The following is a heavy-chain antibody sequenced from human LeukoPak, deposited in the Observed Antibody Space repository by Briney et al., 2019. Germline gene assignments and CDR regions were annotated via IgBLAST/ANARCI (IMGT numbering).Heavy chain of an antibody. CDR2: ISSNSKYR. V-gene: IGHV3-21*01. J-gene: IGHJ3*02. CDR3: ARNRIGHYDSSGFYSDAFDI. D-gene: IGHD3-22*01. Sequence: PGGSLRLSCAASGFSFSSYIMNWVRQAPGKGLEWVSSISSNSKYRYYADSVKGRFTISRDNAKNSLYLQMNSLRAEDTAVYYCARNRIGHYDSSGFYSDAFDIWGPGTMVTVSP. CDR1: GFSFSSYI.